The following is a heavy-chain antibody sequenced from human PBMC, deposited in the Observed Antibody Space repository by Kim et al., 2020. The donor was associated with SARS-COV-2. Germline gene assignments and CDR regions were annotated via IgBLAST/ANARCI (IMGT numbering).Heavy chain of an antibody. CDR2: TNAGNGNT. J-gene: IGHJ5*02. CDR3: ARERGYCTNGVCYTEGNWFDP. D-gene: IGHD2-8*01. Sequence: ASVKVSCKASGYTFTSYAMHWVRQAPGQRLEWMGWTNAGNGNTKYSQKFQGRVTITRDTSASTAYMELSSLRSEDTAVYYCARERGYCTNGVCYTEGNWFDPWGQGTLVTVSS. V-gene: IGHV1-3*01. CDR1: GYTFTSYA.